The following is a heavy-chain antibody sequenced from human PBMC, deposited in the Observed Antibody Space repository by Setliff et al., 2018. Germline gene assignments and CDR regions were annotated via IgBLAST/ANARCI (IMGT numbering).Heavy chain of an antibody. CDR2: ISWDGGST. J-gene: IGHJ4*02. D-gene: IGHD2-21*01. V-gene: IGHV3-43D*03. CDR1: GFTFDDYA. CDR3: ARGGDYCGGECYIPPPDSY. Sequence: GSLRLSCAASGFTFDDYAMHWVRQAPGKGLEWVSLISWDGGSTYYADSVKGRFTISRDNSKNSLYLQMNSLRPEDTAVYYCARGGDYCGGECYIPPPDSYWGQGTLVTVSS.